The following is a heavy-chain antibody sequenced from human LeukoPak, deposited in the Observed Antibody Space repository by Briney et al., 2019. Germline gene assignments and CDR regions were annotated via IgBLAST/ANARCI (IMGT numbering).Heavy chain of an antibody. CDR1: GFTFSSFT. J-gene: IGHJ4*02. D-gene: IGHD3-10*01. V-gene: IGHV3-30*18. CDR3: AKDSTGPITMVRGVFDY. Sequence: GGSLRLSCAASGFTFSSFTMNWVRQAPGKGLEWVAVISYDGSNKYYADSVKGRFTISRDNSKNTLYLQMNSLRAEDTAVYYCAKDSTGPITMVRGVFDYWGQGTLVTVSS. CDR2: ISYDGSNK.